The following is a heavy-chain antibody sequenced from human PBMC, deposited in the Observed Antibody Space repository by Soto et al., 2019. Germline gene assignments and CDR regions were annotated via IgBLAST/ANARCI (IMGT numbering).Heavy chain of an antibody. D-gene: IGHD2-2*02. CDR3: ASADLYTGVFDY. CDR2: AYYRSKWYN. V-gene: IGHV6-1*01. Sequence: SQTLSLTCAISGDSVSSNSAAWNWIRQSPSRGLEWLGRAYYRSKWYNDYAVSVKSRITINPDTSKNQFSLQLNSVTPEDTAVYYCASADLYTGVFDYWGQGTLVTVSS. J-gene: IGHJ4*02. CDR1: GDSVSSNSAA.